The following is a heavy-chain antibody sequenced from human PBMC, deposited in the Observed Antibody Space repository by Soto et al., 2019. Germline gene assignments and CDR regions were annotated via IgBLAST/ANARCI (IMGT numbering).Heavy chain of an antibody. Sequence: QVQLVESGGGVVQPGRSLRLSCAASGFTFSSYAMHWVRQAPGKGLEWVAFISYDGSNKYYADSVKGRFTISRDNAKNTLYLQMHSLRAEDTAVYYCARVGGVADYWGQGTLVTVSS. CDR3: ARVGGVADY. CDR1: GFTFSSYA. CDR2: ISYDGSNK. J-gene: IGHJ4*02. V-gene: IGHV3-30-3*01. D-gene: IGHD2-8*01.